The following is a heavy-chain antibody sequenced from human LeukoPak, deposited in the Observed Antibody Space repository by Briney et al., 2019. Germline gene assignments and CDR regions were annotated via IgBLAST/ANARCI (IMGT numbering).Heavy chain of an antibody. CDR3: ARGLTRSDY. Sequence: GGSLRLSCAASGFTFRSYWMSWVRQSPGKGLEWVANIKEDGSQKYYVDSVKGRFTISRDNAKNSLYLQMNSLRGEDTAVYYCARGLTRSDYWGQGTLVTVSS. J-gene: IGHJ4*02. CDR2: IKEDGSQK. V-gene: IGHV3-7*04. CDR1: GFTFRSYW.